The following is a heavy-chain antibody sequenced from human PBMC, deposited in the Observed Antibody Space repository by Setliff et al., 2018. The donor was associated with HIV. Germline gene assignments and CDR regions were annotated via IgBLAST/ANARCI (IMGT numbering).Heavy chain of an antibody. V-gene: IGHV3-15*01. J-gene: IGHJ4*02. CDR2: IKSKTDGETE. CDR3: AKTSNTGYLFCSDY. CDR1: GFTFTNAW. D-gene: IGHD3-9*01. Sequence: GGSLRLSCAASGFTFTNAWMSWVRQAPGKGLEWVGRIKSKTDGETEDYAAPVKGRFTISRDDSRSSLYLQMNSLRAEDTAVYYCAKTSNTGYLFCSDYWGQGTLVTVSS.